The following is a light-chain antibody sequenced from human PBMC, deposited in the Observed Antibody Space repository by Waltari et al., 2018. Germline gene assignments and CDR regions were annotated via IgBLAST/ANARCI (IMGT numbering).Light chain of an antibody. V-gene: IGLV3-19*01. J-gene: IGLJ2*01. CDR2: GQS. CDR3: HSRDSSSTRF. CDR1: RLRRYY. Sequence: SSELTQDPTVSVALGQTVRITCPGDRLRRYYPSWYQQRPGQAPILVFYGQSSRPSGIPDRFSGSISGNTASLTITGAQAEDEADYYCHSRDSSSTRFFGGGTRLTV.